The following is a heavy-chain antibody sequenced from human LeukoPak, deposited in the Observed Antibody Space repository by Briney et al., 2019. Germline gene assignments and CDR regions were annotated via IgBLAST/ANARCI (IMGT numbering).Heavy chain of an antibody. Sequence: PGGSLRLSCADSGFTFSSYAMHWVRQAPGKGLEWVAVISYDGSNKYYADSVKGRFTISRDNSKNTLYLQMNSLRAEDTAVYYCATSLAVAVNHWGQGTLVTVSS. D-gene: IGHD6-19*01. CDR3: ATSLAVAVNH. J-gene: IGHJ5*02. V-gene: IGHV3-30*04. CDR2: ISYDGSNK. CDR1: GFTFSSYA.